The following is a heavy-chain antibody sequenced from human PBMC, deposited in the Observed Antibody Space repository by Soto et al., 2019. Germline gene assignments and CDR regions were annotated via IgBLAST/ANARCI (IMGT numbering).Heavy chain of an antibody. J-gene: IGHJ4*02. Sequence: GASVKVSCKASGGTFSSYAISWVRQAPGQGLEWMGGIIPIFGTANYAQKFQGRVTITADESTSTAYMELSSLRSEDTAVYYCARDAEPHDYGRGYFDYWGQGTLVTVS. CDR1: GGTFSSYA. D-gene: IGHD4-17*01. CDR3: ARDAEPHDYGRGYFDY. CDR2: IIPIFGTA. V-gene: IGHV1-69*13.